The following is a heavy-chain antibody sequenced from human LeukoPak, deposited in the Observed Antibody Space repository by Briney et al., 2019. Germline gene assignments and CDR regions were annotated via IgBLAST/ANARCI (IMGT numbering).Heavy chain of an antibody. CDR2: IWYDGSNK. Sequence: GGSLRLSCAASGFTVSSNYMSWVRQAPGKGLEWVAIIWYDGSNKYYGDSVKGRLTISRDNSKNTLYLQMNSLRAEDTAVYYCARDSLGYCSGGSCYELDYWGQGTLVTVSS. CDR3: ARDSLGYCSGGSCYELDY. V-gene: IGHV3-33*08. D-gene: IGHD2-15*01. J-gene: IGHJ4*02. CDR1: GFTVSSNY.